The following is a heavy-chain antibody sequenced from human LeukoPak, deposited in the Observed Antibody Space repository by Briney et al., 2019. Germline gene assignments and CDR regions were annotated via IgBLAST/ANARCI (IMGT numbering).Heavy chain of an antibody. CDR3: AREGYYGGNYGY. CDR2: IYYSGST. CDR1: GGSISSGDYY. D-gene: IGHD4-23*01. Sequence: PSQTLSLTCTVSGGSISSGDYYWSWIRQPPGKGLEWIGYIYYSGSTYYNPSLKSRVTISVDTSKNQFSLKLSSVTAADTAVYYYAREGYYGGNYGYWGQGTPVTVSS. J-gene: IGHJ4*02. V-gene: IGHV4-30-4*08.